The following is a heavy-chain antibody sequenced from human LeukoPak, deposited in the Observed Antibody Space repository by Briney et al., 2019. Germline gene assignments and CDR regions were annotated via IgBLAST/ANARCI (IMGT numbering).Heavy chain of an antibody. Sequence: ASVKVSCKASGYGFTSYGFNWVRQAPGQGLEWMGWMSAYNGKTNYAQKLQGRVTMTTDTSTSTAYMELRSLRSDDTAVYYCAREYNNWNDDSFDGGRSDYDYWGQGTLVTVSS. CDR1: GYGFTSYG. CDR3: AREYNNWNDDSFDGGRSDYDY. V-gene: IGHV1-18*01. J-gene: IGHJ4*02. CDR2: MSAYNGKT. D-gene: IGHD1-1*01.